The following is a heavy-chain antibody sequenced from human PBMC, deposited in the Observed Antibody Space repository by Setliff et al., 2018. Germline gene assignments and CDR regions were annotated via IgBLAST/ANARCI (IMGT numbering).Heavy chain of an antibody. J-gene: IGHJ4*02. CDR3: ARGLNTESWTPLY. CDR2: IYTKGGT. D-gene: IGHD2-15*01. V-gene: IGHV4-4*08. CDR1: GGSMTDFF. Sequence: NPSETLSLTCSVAGGSMTDFFWHWFRRPPGKGLEWIGYIYTKGGTNYSPSLKSRVTMSVDRSRNQFSLTLSSVSAADMAVYYCARGLNTESWTPLYWSPGTLVTVSS.